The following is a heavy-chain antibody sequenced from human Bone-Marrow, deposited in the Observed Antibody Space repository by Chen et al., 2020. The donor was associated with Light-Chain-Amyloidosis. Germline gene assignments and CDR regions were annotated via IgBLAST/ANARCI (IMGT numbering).Heavy chain of an antibody. J-gene: IGHJ6*02. V-gene: IGHV4-39*02. Sequence: QLQMQESGPGLVKASETLSLTCTVSGGSISTDTHYWAWIRQPPGKGLEWIGTLYYTGRNYYNPSLRSRVTISADTSRNQFSLGLTSVTAADTAVYYCVGERFRAVGVGGDYYGMDVWGQGTTVTVSS. D-gene: IGHD6-19*01. CDR2: LYYTGRN. CDR3: VGERFRAVGVGGDYYGMDV. CDR1: GGSISTDTHY.